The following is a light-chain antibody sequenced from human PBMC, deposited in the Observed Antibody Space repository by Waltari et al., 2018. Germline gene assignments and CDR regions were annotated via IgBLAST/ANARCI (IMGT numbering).Light chain of an antibody. CDR1: SSDIGGYSS. CDR2: DVT. CDR3: SSYKGSSTLYV. Sequence: QSALTQPASVSGSPGQSITIPCTGTSSDIGGYSSVSWYQQHPGNAPKLMIYDVTKRPSGVSNRFSGSNSGSTASLTISGLQAEDEADYYCSSYKGSSTLYVFGTGTKVTVL. J-gene: IGLJ1*01. V-gene: IGLV2-14*01.